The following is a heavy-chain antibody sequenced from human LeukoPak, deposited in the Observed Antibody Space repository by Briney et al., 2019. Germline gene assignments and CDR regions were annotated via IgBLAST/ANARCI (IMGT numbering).Heavy chain of an antibody. J-gene: IGHJ4*02. CDR1: GGSFSGYY. V-gene: IGHV4-34*01. CDR2: INHSGST. D-gene: IGHD1-26*01. Sequence: SQTLSLTCAVYGGSFSGYYWSWIRQPPGKGLEWIGEINHSGSTNYNPSLKSRVTISVDTSKNQFSLKLSSVTAADTVVYYCARERGGGSYYSFDYWGQGTLVTVSS. CDR3: ARERGGGSYYSFDY.